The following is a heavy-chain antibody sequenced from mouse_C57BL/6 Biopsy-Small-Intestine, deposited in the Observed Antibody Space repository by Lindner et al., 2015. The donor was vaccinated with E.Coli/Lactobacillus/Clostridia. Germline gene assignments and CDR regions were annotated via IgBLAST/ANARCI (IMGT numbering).Heavy chain of an antibody. Sequence: VQLQESGPELVKPGASVKISCKASAYSFTSYYIHWVKQRPGQGLEWIGWLYPGSGNTKYNENFKGKAALTADTSSSTAYMQLSSLTSEDSAVYYCARSYALDYWGQGTSVTVSS. CDR1: AYSFTSYY. V-gene: IGHV1-66*01. J-gene: IGHJ4*01. CDR2: LYPGSGNT. CDR3: ARSYALDY.